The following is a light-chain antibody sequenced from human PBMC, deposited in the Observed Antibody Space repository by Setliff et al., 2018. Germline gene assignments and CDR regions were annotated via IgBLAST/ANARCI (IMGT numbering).Light chain of an antibody. CDR3: QQLISFPRT. V-gene: IGKV1-9*01. Sequence: DIQLTQSPSFLSASVGDRVIITCRASQDVSSFFAWYQQKPGKAPKILIWGASHLQSGVPSRFSGDRSGAEYTLTINFLQPEDFATYYCQQLISFPRTFGGGTKVDMK. CDR1: QDVSSF. J-gene: IGKJ4*01. CDR2: GAS.